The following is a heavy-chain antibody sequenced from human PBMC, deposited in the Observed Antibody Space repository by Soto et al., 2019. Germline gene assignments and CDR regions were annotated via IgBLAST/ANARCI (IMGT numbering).Heavy chain of an antibody. CDR2: VYYSGST. Sequence: QLQLQESGPGLVKPSETLSLTCTVSGGSISSSSYYWGWIRQPPGKGLEWIGSVYYSGSTYYNPSHKGRGTQSVDTSQNQYPLKLSSVTAADTAVYYCARHLEDTAMVTFDYWGQGTLVTVSS. D-gene: IGHD5-18*01. CDR3: ARHLEDTAMVTFDY. J-gene: IGHJ4*02. CDR1: GGSISSSSYY. V-gene: IGHV4-39*01.